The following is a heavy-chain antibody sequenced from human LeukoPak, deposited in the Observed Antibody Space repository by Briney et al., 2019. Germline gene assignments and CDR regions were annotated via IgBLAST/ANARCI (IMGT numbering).Heavy chain of an antibody. J-gene: IGHJ4*02. D-gene: IGHD6-13*01. Sequence: GGSLRLSCAASGFTFSSYWMSWVRQAPGKGLEWVANIKQDGSEKYYVDSVKGRFTISRDNAKNSLYLQMNSLRAEDTAVYYCARDTPDSSSLNGYWGQRTLVTVSS. CDR1: GFTFSSYW. CDR2: IKQDGSEK. CDR3: ARDTPDSSSLNGY. V-gene: IGHV3-7*03.